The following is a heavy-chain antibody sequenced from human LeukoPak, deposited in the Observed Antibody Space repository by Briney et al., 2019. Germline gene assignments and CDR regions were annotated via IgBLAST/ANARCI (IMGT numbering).Heavy chain of an antibody. V-gene: IGHV1-8*01. Sequence: ASVKVSCKASGYTFTSYDINWVRQATGQGLEWMGWMSPNSGNTGYAQKFQGRVTMTRNTSISTAYMELSSLRSEDTAVYYCAREEIFRCSGGSCYFDYWGQGTLVTVSS. J-gene: IGHJ4*02. CDR2: MSPNSGNT. CDR1: GYTFTSYD. CDR3: AREEIFRCSGGSCYFDY. D-gene: IGHD2-15*01.